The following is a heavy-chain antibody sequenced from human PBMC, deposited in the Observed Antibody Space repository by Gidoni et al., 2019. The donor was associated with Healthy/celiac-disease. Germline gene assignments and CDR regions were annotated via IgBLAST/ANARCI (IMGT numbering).Heavy chain of an antibody. CDR3: ARGLYYYDSSGYYGFDY. CDR2: INHSGST. J-gene: IGHJ4*02. V-gene: IGHV4-34*01. Sequence: QVQLQQWGAGLLKPSETLSLTCAVYGGSFSGYYWSWIRQPPGKGLEWIGEINHSGSTNYNPSLKSRVTISVDTSKNQFSLKLSSVTAADTAVYYCARGLYYYDSSGYYGFDYWGQGTLVTVSS. CDR1: GGSFSGYY. D-gene: IGHD3-22*01.